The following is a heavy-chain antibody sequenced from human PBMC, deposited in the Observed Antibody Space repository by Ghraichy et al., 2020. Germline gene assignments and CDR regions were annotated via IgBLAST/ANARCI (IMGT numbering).Heavy chain of an antibody. CDR2: TYYRSWWNT. CDR3: ANIPQQTSAPGS. V-gene: IGHV6-1*01. J-gene: IGHJ5*02. CDR1: GDSVSSNSAV. D-gene: IGHD6-13*01. Sequence: SQTLSLTCVISGDSVSSNSAVWAWIRQSPSGGLECLGRTYYRSWWNTYYAPSVKSRITINPDTSKNHFSLQLNSVTPEDTAIYYCANIPQQTSAPGSWGQGTLVTVSS.